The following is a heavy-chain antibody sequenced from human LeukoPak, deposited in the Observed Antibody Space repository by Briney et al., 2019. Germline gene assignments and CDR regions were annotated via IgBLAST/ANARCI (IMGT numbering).Heavy chain of an antibody. CDR2: ISAYNGNT. CDR1: GYTFTSYG. CDR3: ARDYGTYYYDSSGYFLDY. Sequence: ASVKVSCKASGYTFTSYGISWVRQAPGQGLEWMGWISAYNGNTNYAQKLQGGVTMTTDTPTSTAYMELRSLRSDDTAVYYCARDYGTYYYDSSGYFLDYWGQGTLDTVSS. V-gene: IGHV1-18*01. D-gene: IGHD3-22*01. J-gene: IGHJ4*02.